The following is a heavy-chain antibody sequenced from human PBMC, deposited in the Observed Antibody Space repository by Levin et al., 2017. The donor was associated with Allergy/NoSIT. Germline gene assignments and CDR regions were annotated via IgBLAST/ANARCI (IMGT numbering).Heavy chain of an antibody. CDR2: IYYSGST. CDR1: GGSISSYY. CDR3: ARDQRKTTVTTTYLQPERWFLPWGEGSYWYFDL. D-gene: IGHD4-17*01. V-gene: IGHV4-59*01. Sequence: SETLSLTCTVSGGSISSYYWSWIRQPPGKGLEWIGYIYYSGSTNYNPSLKSRVTISVDTSKNQFSLKLSSVTAADTAVYYCARDQRKTTVTTTYLQPERWFLPWGEGSYWYFDLWGRGTLVTVSS. J-gene: IGHJ2*01.